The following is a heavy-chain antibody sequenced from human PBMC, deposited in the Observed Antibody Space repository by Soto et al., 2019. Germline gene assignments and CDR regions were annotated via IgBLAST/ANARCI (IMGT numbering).Heavy chain of an antibody. CDR3: AKARSSWYPSGFDP. D-gene: IGHD6-13*01. CDR1: GFTFNTYW. CDR2: IKPDGSEK. Sequence: PGGSLRLSCAASGFTFNTYWMSWVRQAPGKGLEWVANIKPDGSEKWYVDSVKGRFTISRDNSKNTLYLQMNSLRAEDTAVYYCAKARSSWYPSGFDPWGQGTLVTVSS. V-gene: IGHV3-7*05. J-gene: IGHJ5*02.